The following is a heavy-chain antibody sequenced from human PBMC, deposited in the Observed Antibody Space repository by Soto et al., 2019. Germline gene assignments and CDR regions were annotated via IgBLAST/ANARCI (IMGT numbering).Heavy chain of an antibody. CDR3: GKGGGRAGCFGNWLEL. CDR1: GGTFSNYP. V-gene: IGHV1-69*13. CDR2: IIPIFGSA. Sequence: SVKLSRNASGGTFSNYPITRVRQAPGQGLEWLGRIIPIFGSANYAQKFQGRGTITSDESTTTAYSELISLRSDDTAVYSSGKGGGRAGCFGNWLELWGEGTLLTVSS. D-gene: IGHD2-15*01. J-gene: IGHJ5*01.